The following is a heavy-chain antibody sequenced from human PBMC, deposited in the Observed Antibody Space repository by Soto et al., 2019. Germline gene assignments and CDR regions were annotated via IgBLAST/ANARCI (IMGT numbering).Heavy chain of an antibody. V-gene: IGHV3-30*18. J-gene: IGHJ6*02. CDR3: AKDPRVSIAAAASNYYYYYGMDV. CDR2: ISYDGSNK. CDR1: GFTFSSYG. Sequence: QVQLVESGGGVVQPGRSLRLSCAASGFTFSSYGMHWVRQAPGKGLEWVAVISYDGSNKYYADSVKGRFTISRDNSKNTLYLQMNSLRAEDTAVYYCAKDPRVSIAAAASNYYYYYGMDVSGQGTTVTVSS. D-gene: IGHD6-13*01.